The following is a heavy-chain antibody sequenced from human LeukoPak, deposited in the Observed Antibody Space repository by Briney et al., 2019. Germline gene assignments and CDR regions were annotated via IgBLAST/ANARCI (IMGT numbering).Heavy chain of an antibody. CDR3: ARAYCSSTRCSYYFDS. Sequence: PGGSLRLSCAASGFTFSSYWMSWVRQAPGKGLEWISSISSSSTYIYYADSVKGRFTISRDNAKNSLYLQMNSLRAEDTAVYYCARAYCSSTRCSYYFDSWGQGTPVTVSS. J-gene: IGHJ4*02. D-gene: IGHD2-2*01. CDR2: ISSSSTYI. CDR1: GFTFSSYW. V-gene: IGHV3-21*01.